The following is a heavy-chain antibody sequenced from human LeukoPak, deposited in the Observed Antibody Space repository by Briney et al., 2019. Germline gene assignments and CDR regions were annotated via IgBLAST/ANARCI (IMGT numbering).Heavy chain of an antibody. V-gene: IGHV3-23*01. J-gene: IGHJ5*02. CDR3: AKDRPYISSWYGCSTP. D-gene: IGHD6-13*01. Sequence: PGGSLRLSCAASGFTFSSYGMTWFRQAPGKGLEWVSTISDSGGGAYYADSVKGRFTISRDSSRSTLYLQMHSLRAEDTAVYYCAKDRPYISSWYGCSTPWGQGTLVTVSS. CDR2: ISDSGGGA. CDR1: GFTFSSYG.